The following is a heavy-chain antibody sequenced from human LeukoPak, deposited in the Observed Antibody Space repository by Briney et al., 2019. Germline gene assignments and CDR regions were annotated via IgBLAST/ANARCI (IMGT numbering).Heavy chain of an antibody. J-gene: IGHJ4*02. V-gene: IGHV4-31*03. D-gene: IGHD5-18*01. CDR1: GGSISSGSYY. Sequence: SQTLSLTCTVSGGSISSGSYYWSWLRQHPGKGLEWIGYISYSGSTYYNPSLKSRVTISVDTSKNQFSLKLTSVTAADTAVYYCARDSGYSYGPLDYWGQGTLVTVSS. CDR3: ARDSGYSYGPLDY. CDR2: ISYSGST.